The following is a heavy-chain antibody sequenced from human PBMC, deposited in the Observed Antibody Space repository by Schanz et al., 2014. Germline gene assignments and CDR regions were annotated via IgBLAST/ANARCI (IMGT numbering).Heavy chain of an antibody. CDR1: GFTLSNYA. J-gene: IGHJ5*01. Sequence: MQLLESGGGLAQPGGSLRLSCAASGFTLSNYAMSWVRQAPGKGLEWVALVSSDGNNDYYTDSVKGRFTISRDNSKNTVHLQMNSLRAEDTAVYYCAKQHIVRGVIYLNWFDSWGQGTLVTVSS. V-gene: IGHV3-30*18. CDR2: VSSDGNND. CDR3: AKQHIVRGVIYLNWFDS. D-gene: IGHD3-10*01.